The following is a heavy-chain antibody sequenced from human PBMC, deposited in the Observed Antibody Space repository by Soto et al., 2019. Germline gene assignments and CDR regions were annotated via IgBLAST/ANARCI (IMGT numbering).Heavy chain of an antibody. J-gene: IGHJ4*02. CDR2: ISYDENNK. D-gene: IGHD1-26*01. CDR3: AKAVYSGSYFDY. CDR1: GFTFSSYG. Sequence: GGSLRLSCAASGFTFSSYGMHWVRQAPGKGLKWVAVISYDENNKYYADSVKGRFTISRDNSKNTLYLQMNSLRAEDTAVYYCAKAVYSGSYFDYWGQGTLVTVSS. V-gene: IGHV3-30*18.